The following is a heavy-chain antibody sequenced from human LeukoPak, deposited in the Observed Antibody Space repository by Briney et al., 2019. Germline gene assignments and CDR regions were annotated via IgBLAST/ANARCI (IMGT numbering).Heavy chain of an antibody. D-gene: IGHD1-26*01. V-gene: IGHV3-64*02. CDR3: TRDGGSFCDFDY. CDR1: GFSFRNYA. Sequence: GGSLRLSCVASGFSFRNYAIPWVRQAPGKGLEYVSVINTDGRITYYADSVKGRFTISRDNSKNTVYLQMDSLRGEDMAVYYCTRDGGSFCDFDYWGQGALVTVS. CDR2: INTDGRIT. J-gene: IGHJ4*02.